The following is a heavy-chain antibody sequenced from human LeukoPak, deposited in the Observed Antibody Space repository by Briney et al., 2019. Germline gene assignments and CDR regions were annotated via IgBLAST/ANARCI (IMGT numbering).Heavy chain of an antibody. CDR3: ARQGSGWYDY. D-gene: IGHD6-19*01. Sequence: GGSLRLSCAASGFTFSSYGMSWVRQAPGKGLEWVSYISSSGSTMYYTDSVKGRFTISRDNAKDSLYLQMNSLRAEDTAVYYCARQGSGWYDYWGQGTLVTVSS. J-gene: IGHJ4*02. CDR1: GFTFSSYG. CDR2: ISSSGSTM. V-gene: IGHV3-48*04.